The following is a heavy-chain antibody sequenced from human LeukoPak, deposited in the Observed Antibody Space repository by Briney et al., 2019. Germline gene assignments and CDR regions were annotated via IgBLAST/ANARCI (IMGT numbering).Heavy chain of an antibody. CDR1: GFTFSSYE. J-gene: IGHJ5*02. D-gene: IGHD2-2*02. CDR2: ISSSGSTI. Sequence: AGGSLRLSCAASGFTFSSYEMNWVRQAPGKGLEWVSYISSSGSTIYYTGFVNGRFTLSRANAKNSLYLQMNSLRAEATAVYYCARVGVPAAIGYLWPYDPWGQGTLVTVSS. V-gene: IGHV3-48*03. CDR3: ARVGVPAAIGYLWPYDP.